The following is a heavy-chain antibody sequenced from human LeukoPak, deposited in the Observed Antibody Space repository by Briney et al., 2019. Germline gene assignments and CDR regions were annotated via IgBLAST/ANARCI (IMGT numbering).Heavy chain of an antibody. CDR2: ISAHNGNT. V-gene: IGHV1-18*01. CDR1: GYIFTSYG. D-gene: IGHD4-11*01. Sequence: ASVKVSCKASGYIFTSYGIIWVRQAPGQGLQWMGWISAHNGNTNYAQKLQGRVTMTPDTSTSTVYMELRSLRSDDTAVYYCARAQTTLLLDYWGQGTLVTVSS. CDR3: ARAQTTLLLDY. J-gene: IGHJ4*02.